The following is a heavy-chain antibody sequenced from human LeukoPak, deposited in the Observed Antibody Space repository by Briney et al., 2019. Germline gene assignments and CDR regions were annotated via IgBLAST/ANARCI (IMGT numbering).Heavy chain of an antibody. J-gene: IGHJ4*01. CDR1: GFTFNTYS. CDR2: ISSNSRDI. CDR3: ARDDRDISSYRFDY. Sequence: GGSLRLSCAASGFTFNTYSMNWVRQAPGKLLEWVSSISSNSRDIYYADSVKGRFTIARDNAKNSLHLQMNSLRAEDTAVYYCARDDRDISSYRFDYWGHGILVTVSS. V-gene: IGHV3-21*01. D-gene: IGHD6-6*01.